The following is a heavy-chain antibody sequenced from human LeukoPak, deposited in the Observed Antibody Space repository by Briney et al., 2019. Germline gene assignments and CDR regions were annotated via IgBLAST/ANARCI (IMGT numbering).Heavy chain of an antibody. CDR2: INPKSGDT. CDR1: GYTLTGYF. J-gene: IGHJ6*03. D-gene: IGHD6-6*01. V-gene: IGHV1-2*02. Sequence: ASVKVSCKASGYTLTGYFMYWVRQAPGQGLEWMGWINPKSGDTKYAQKFQGRVTMTRDTSISTAYMELSRLRSDDTAVYYCARDRIAARYNYYYYYMDVWGKGTTVTVSS. CDR3: ARDRIAARYNYYYYYMDV.